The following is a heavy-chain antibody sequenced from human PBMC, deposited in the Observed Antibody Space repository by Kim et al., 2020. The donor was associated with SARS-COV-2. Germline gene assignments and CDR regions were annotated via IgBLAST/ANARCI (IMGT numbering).Heavy chain of an antibody. CDR3: AKVRGYDLDRYYFDY. J-gene: IGHJ4*02. CDR1: GFTFGDYA. Sequence: SLRLSCAASGFTFGDYAMHWVRQAPGKGLEWVSGISWNSGSIGYAHSVKGRFTISRDNAKNSLYLQMNSLRAEDTALYYCAKVRGYDLDRYYFDYWGQGTLVTVSS. CDR2: ISWNSGSI. V-gene: IGHV3-9*01. D-gene: IGHD5-12*01.